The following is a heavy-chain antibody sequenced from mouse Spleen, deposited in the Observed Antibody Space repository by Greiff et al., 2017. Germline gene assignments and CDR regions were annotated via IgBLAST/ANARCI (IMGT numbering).Heavy chain of an antibody. D-gene: IGHD1-2*01. J-gene: IGHJ1*01. V-gene: IGHV14-4*02. CDR1: GFNIKDYY. Sequence: DVKLQESGAELVRAGASVKLSCTASGFNIKDYYMHWVKQRPEQGLEWIGWIDPENGDTEYAPKFQGKATMTADTSSNTAYLQLSSLTSEDTAVYYCNEGTTATGWYFDVWGAGTTVTVSS. CDR3: NEGTTATGWYFDV. CDR2: IDPENGDT.